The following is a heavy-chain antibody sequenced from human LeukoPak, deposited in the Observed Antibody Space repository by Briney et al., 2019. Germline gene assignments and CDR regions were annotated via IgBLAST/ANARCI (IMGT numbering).Heavy chain of an antibody. J-gene: IGHJ4*02. CDR2: IKEDGSEK. CDR3: AKADSYYDLLTCFDF. V-gene: IGHV3-7*03. CDR1: GFTFSNYW. Sequence: GGSLRLSCAASGFTFSNYWMSWVRQAPGKGLEWVANIKEDGSEKYYVDSVKGRFTISRDNAKNSLYLQMNSLRAEDTAVYYCAKADSYYDLLTCFDFWGQGTLVTVSS. D-gene: IGHD3-9*01.